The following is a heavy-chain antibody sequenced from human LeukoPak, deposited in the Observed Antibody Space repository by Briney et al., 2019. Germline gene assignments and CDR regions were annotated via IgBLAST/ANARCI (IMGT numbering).Heavy chain of an antibody. V-gene: IGHV4-59*12. CDR3: ARDRNYYGSGNYYRYFDF. CDR2: IYYSGST. J-gene: IGHJ4*02. D-gene: IGHD3-10*01. CDR1: GVSINTYF. Sequence: SETLSLTCTVYGVSINTYFWSWIRQPPGKGLEWIGYIYYSGSTYSNPSLKSRITISVDTSKNQFSLKLSSVTAADTAVYYCARDRNYYGSGNYYRYFDFWGQGTLVTVSS.